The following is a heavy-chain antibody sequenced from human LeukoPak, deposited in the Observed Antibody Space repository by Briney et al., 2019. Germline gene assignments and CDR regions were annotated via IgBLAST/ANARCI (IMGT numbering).Heavy chain of an antibody. CDR2: ISYDGSNK. Sequence: GRSLRLSCAASGFTFSSYAMYWVRQAPGKGLEWVAVISYDGSNKYYADSVKGRFTISRDNAKNSLYLQMNSLRAEDTAVYYCARGSDYTWGGWGQGTLVTVSS. V-gene: IGHV3-30-3*01. J-gene: IGHJ4*01. CDR1: GFTFSSYA. D-gene: IGHD3-10*01. CDR3: ARGSDYTWGG.